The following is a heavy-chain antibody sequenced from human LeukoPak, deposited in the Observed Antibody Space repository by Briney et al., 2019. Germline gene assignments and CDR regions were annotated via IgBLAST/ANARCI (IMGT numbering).Heavy chain of an antibody. J-gene: IGHJ4*02. D-gene: IGHD3-10*01. V-gene: IGHV3-23*01. CDR1: GFTFSSYG. Sequence: GGSLRLSCAASGFTFSSYGMSWVRQAPGKGLEWVSAISGSGGSTYYADSVKGRFTISRDNSKNTLYLQMNSLRAEDTAVYYCAKDPWFGELPALDYWGQGTLVTVSS. CDR2: ISGSGGST. CDR3: AKDPWFGELPALDY.